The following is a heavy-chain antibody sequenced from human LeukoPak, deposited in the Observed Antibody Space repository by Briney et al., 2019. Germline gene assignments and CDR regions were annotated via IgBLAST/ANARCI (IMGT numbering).Heavy chain of an antibody. CDR1: GYSISSGYY. CDR3: ARYYTSGSFDY. Sequence: SETLSLTCTVSGYSISSGYYWGWIRQPPGKGLEWIGSIYHSGSTYYNPSLKSRVTISVDTSKNQFSLKLSSETAADTAVYYCARYYTSGSFDYWGQGTLVTVSS. J-gene: IGHJ4*02. D-gene: IGHD3-10*01. V-gene: IGHV4-38-2*02. CDR2: IYHSGST.